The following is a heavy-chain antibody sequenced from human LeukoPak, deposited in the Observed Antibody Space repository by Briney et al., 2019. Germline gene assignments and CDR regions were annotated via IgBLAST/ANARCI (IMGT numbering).Heavy chain of an antibody. V-gene: IGHV3-21*01. D-gene: IGHD3-10*01. CDR2: ISSSSYI. CDR3: ARVAHMYYYGSGLDY. CDR1: GFTFSSYS. J-gene: IGHJ4*02. Sequence: GGSLRLSCAASGFTFSSYSMNWVRQAPGKGLEWVSSISSSSYIYYADSVKGRFTISRDNAKNSLYLQMNSLRAEDTAVYYCARVAHMYYYGSGLDYWGQGALVTVSS.